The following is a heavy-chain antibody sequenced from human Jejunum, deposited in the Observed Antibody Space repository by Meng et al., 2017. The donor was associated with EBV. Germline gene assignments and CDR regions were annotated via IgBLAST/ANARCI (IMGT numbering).Heavy chain of an antibody. CDR1: GGSIRRIGYY. V-gene: IGHV4-39*07. CDR2: IYDSGTT. D-gene: IGHD2-2*01. Sequence: LQPAESGPGVVKPSGALSLTCTVSGGSIRRIGYYWGWIRQPPGNGLQWIGSIYDSGTTYYNPSLRSRVTISVDTSKNQFSLKLNSVTAADTAVYYCARAGYCSSTTCPRWFDPWGQGTLVTVSS. CDR3: ARAGYCSSTTCPRWFDP. J-gene: IGHJ5*02.